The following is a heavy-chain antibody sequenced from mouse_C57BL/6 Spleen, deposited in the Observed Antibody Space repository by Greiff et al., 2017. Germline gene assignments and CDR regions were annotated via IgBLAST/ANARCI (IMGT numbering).Heavy chain of an antibody. CDR1: GFTFSSYT. J-gene: IGHJ2*01. Sequence: EVKLMESGGGLVKPGGSLKLSCAASGFTFSSYTMSWVRQTPEKRLEWVATISGGGGNTYYPDSMKGRFTISKDTAKNTLYLQMSSLSSEDTALYYGARADYYGSSYYGCWGQGTTLTVSS. V-gene: IGHV5-9*01. CDR2: ISGGGGNT. CDR3: ARADYYGSSYYGC. D-gene: IGHD1-1*01.